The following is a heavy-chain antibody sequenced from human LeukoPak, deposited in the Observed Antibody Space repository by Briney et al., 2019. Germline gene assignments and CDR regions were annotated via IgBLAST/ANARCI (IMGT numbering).Heavy chain of an antibody. CDR2: IIPILGIA. CDR1: GGTFSSYT. Sequence: GASVKVSCKASGGTFSSYTISWVRQAPGQGLEWMGRIIPILGIANYAQKFQGRVTITADKSTSTAYMELSSLRSEDTAVYFCVRDKEGGYYYPWGQGTMVTVSS. D-gene: IGHD3-22*01. J-gene: IGHJ3*01. V-gene: IGHV1-69*04. CDR3: VRDKEGGYYYP.